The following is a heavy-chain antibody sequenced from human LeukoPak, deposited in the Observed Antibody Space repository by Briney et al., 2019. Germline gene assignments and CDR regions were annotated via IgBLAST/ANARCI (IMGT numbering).Heavy chain of an antibody. D-gene: IGHD3/OR15-3a*01. CDR1: GFTFSTSS. V-gene: IGHV3-21*05. J-gene: IGHJ1*01. CDR2: IGYSSDYI. CDR3: PRDFWTLGLCGTSDGD. Sequence: GGSLRLSCAASGFTFSTSSMNWVRQAPGKGLEWVSYIGYSSDYIQYADSVRGRFTSSRDNADNRLYLQMDSLRAEDTAVYYCPRDFWTLGLCGTSDGDGGQGPLVTVS.